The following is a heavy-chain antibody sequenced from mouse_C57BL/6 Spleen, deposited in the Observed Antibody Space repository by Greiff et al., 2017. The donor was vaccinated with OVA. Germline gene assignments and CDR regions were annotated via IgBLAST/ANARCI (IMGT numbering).Heavy chain of an antibody. CDR1: GYTFTSYW. J-gene: IGHJ1*03. Sequence: VQLQQPGAELVKPGASVKMSCKASGYTFTSYWITWVKQRPGQGLEWIGYIYPGSGSTNYNEKFKSKATLTVDTSSSTAYMQLTSLASEDSAVWYCARQLGPYWYVGVWGTGTTVTVAS. CDR3: ARQLGPYWYVGV. CDR2: IYPGSGST. D-gene: IGHD4-1*02. V-gene: IGHV1-55*01.